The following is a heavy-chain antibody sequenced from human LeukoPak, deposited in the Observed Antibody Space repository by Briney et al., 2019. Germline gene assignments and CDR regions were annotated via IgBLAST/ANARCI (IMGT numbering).Heavy chain of an antibody. D-gene: IGHD5-12*01. J-gene: IGHJ4*02. CDR3: ARVKNVDIVATANFDY. Sequence: ASVKVSCKASGYTFTSYGISWVRQAPGQGLEWMGWISAYNGNTNYAQKLQGRVTMTTDTSTSTAYMELRSLRSDDTAAYYCARVKNVDIVATANFDYWGQGTLVTVSS. CDR1: GYTFTSYG. CDR2: ISAYNGNT. V-gene: IGHV1-18*01.